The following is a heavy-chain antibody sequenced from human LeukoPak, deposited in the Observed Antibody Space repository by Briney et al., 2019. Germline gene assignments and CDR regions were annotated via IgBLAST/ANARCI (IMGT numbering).Heavy chain of an antibody. D-gene: IGHD3-3*01. CDR3: ARDQKEVTIFGVVMMNWFDP. CDR1: GFTFSDYY. V-gene: IGHV3-7*01. J-gene: IGHJ5*02. CDR2: IKQDGSEK. Sequence: PGGSLRLSCAASGFTFSDYYMSWVRQAPGKGLEWVANIKQDGSEKYYVDSVKGRFTISRDNAKNSLYLQMNSLRAEDTAVYYCARDQKEVTIFGVVMMNWFDPWGQGTLVTVSS.